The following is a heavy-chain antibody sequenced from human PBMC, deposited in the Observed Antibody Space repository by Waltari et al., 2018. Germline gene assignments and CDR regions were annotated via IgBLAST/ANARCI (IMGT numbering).Heavy chain of an antibody. D-gene: IGHD1-26*01. V-gene: IGHV4-34*01. Sequence: QVQLHQGGAGLLKPSETLSLTCVVYGGSFSDYYWSWIRQPPGKGLEWLGEIKQSGLTNYNPSVKSRATMSLDTSKNQFSLKLSSLTAADTAVYYCAGGTASAWELGHPWGQGTLVTVSS. CDR1: GGSFSDYY. J-gene: IGHJ5*02. CDR3: AGGTASAWELGHP. CDR2: IKQSGLT.